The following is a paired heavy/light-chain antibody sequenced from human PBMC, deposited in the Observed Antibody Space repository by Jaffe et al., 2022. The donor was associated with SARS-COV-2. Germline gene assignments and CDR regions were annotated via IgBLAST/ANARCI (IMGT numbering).Light chain of an antibody. V-gene: IGKV3D-15*01. J-gene: IGKJ1*01. CDR2: GAY. Sequence: EIVMTQSPATLSVSPGERATLSCRASQSVGVNLAWYRQRPGQAPRLLVYGAYTRATGISARFIGSGSGTEFTLTISSLQSEDFALYYCQQYNDWPRTFGQGTEV. CDR3: QQYNDWPRT. CDR1: QSVGVN.
Heavy chain of an antibody. J-gene: IGHJ4*02. Sequence: EVQLVESGGGLAQPGGSLRLSCAASGFTFSSHNMNWARQAPRKGLEWISFISGDSGAIHYADSVRGRFTISRDNAKNSLSLQMNDLKDEDTAVYYCVSQLVGTNVYWGQGTLVTVSS. CDR3: VSQLVGTNVY. V-gene: IGHV3-48*02. CDR2: ISGDSGAI. D-gene: IGHD1-26*01. CDR1: GFTFSSHN.